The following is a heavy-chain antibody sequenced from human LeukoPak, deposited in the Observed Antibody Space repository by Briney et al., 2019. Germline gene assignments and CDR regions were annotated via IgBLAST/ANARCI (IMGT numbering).Heavy chain of an antibody. Sequence: GGSLRLSCAASGFTFDDYAMHWVRQTPGRGLEWVSGITWNSGRIDYADSVQGRFTISRDNAKNSLYLQMNSLRAEDTALYYCVKDINYESGGPFDYWGLGALVTVS. J-gene: IGHJ4*02. V-gene: IGHV3-9*01. D-gene: IGHD3-22*01. CDR3: VKDINYESGGPFDY. CDR1: GFTFDDYA. CDR2: ITWNSGRI.